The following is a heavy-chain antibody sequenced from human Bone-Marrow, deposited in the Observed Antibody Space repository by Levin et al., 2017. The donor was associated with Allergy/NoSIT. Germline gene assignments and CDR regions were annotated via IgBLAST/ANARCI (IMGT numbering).Heavy chain of an antibody. CDR1: GFSLSSYV. CDR3: GKDLMGATTADS. V-gene: IGHV3-23*01. D-gene: IGHD1-26*01. CDR2: ISGNGGST. Sequence: AGGSLRLSCATSGFSLSSYVMSWVRQAPGKGLEWVSGISGNGGSTYYADSVKGRFTISRDNSKNTLDLRMNSLRAEDTAIYYCGKDLMGATTADSWGQGTLVTVSS. J-gene: IGHJ4*02.